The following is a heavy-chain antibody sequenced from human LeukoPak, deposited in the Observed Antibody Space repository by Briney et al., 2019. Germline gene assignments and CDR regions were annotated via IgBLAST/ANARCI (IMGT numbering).Heavy chain of an antibody. Sequence: SVNVSCKASGGTFSSYAISWVRQAPGQGLEWMGGIIPIFGTANYAQKFQGRVTITADESTSTAYMELSSLRSEDTAVYYCARDSAGYSSSSLYFDYWGQGTLVTVSS. CDR3: ARDSAGYSSSSLYFDY. CDR2: IIPIFGTA. D-gene: IGHD6-6*01. CDR1: GGTFSSYA. V-gene: IGHV1-69*13. J-gene: IGHJ4*02.